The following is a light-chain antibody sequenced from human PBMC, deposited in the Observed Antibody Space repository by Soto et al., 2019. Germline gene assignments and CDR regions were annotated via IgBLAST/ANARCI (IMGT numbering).Light chain of an antibody. CDR1: SSDVGSYNL. V-gene: IGLV2-23*03. CDR3: CSYAGSSTFVVV. CDR2: EGS. J-gene: IGLJ2*01. Sequence: QSALTQPASVSGSPGQSITISCTGTSSDVGSYNLVSWYQQQPGKAPKLMIYEGSKRPSGFTHRFSGSKSGNTASLTISGLQAEDEADYYSCSYAGSSTFVVVFGGGTKLTVL.